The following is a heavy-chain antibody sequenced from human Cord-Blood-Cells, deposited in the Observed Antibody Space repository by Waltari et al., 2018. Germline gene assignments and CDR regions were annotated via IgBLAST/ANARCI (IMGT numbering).Heavy chain of an antibody. CDR2: ISYDGSNE. D-gene: IGHD1-26*01. V-gene: IGHV3-30-3*01. CDR1: GFTFSSYA. J-gene: IGHJ5*02. Sequence: QVQLVESGGGVVQPGRSLRLSCAASGFTFSSYAMHWVRQAPGKGLEWVVVISYDGSNEYYXDSVKXRVXXSRDNXKXTXXXXMNSLXAEXTAVYYCARLGATESGSFDPWGQGTLVTVSS. CDR3: ARLGATESGSFDP.